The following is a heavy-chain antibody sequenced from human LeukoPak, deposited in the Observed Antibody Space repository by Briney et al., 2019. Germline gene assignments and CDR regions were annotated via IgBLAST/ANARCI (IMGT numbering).Heavy chain of an antibody. D-gene: IGHD1-26*01. V-gene: IGHV3-7*01. Sequence: GGSLRLSCAASGFTFSSYWMSWVRQAPGKGLEWVANIKQDGSERYYVDSVKGRFTISRDNAKNSLYLQMNSLRAEDTAVYYCARVGLSESYHYYYYYYGMDVWGQGTTVTVSS. J-gene: IGHJ6*02. CDR3: ARVGLSESYHYYYYYYGMDV. CDR2: IKQDGSER. CDR1: GFTFSSYW.